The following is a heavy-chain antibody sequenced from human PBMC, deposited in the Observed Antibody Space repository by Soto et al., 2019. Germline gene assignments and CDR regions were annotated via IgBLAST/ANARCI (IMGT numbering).Heavy chain of an antibody. J-gene: IGHJ3*02. D-gene: IGHD5-12*01. V-gene: IGHV3-23*01. CDR3: AKDSRYSGYVRAFDI. CDR2: ISGGGGVT. Sequence: GGSLRLSCAASGFTFSSYAMTWVRQAPGKGLEWVSVISGGGGVTYYPDSVKGRFTISRDNSKNTLYLQMNSLRAEDTAVYYCAKDSRYSGYVRAFDIWGQGTMVTVSS. CDR1: GFTFSSYA.